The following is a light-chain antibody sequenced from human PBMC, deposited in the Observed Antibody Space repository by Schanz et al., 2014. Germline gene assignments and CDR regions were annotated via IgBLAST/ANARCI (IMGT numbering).Light chain of an antibody. CDR1: SSDVGGYNY. CDR3: SSYTSSSTPHV. V-gene: IGLV2-14*03. CDR2: DVS. J-gene: IGLJ1*01. Sequence: QSALTQPPSASGSPGQSVTISCTGTSSDVGGYNYVSWYQHHPGKAPKLMIYDVSNRPSGVSSRFSGSKSGNTASLTISGXXXXDEADYYCSSYTSSSTPHVFGTGTKLTVL.